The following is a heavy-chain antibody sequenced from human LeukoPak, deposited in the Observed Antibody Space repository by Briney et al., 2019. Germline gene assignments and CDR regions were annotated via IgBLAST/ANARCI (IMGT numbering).Heavy chain of an antibody. D-gene: IGHD6-13*01. Sequence: GGSLRLSCAASGFTVSNNYINWVRQAPEKGLEWVSVTYSGGSTYYADSVKGRFTISRDNAKNSLYLQMNSLRAEDTAVYYCARLGRRADHFDYWGQGTLVTVSS. V-gene: IGHV3-66*01. CDR2: TYSGGST. CDR3: ARLGRRADHFDY. J-gene: IGHJ4*02. CDR1: GFTVSNNY.